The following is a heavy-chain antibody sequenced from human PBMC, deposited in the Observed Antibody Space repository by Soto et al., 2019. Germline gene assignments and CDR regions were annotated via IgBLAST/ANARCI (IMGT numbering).Heavy chain of an antibody. D-gene: IGHD6-19*01. V-gene: IGHV4-4*02. CDR3: ASMRGHSSGRYEGWFDP. CDR2: VYHSGSA. CDR1: GGSISSTNW. Sequence: QVQLQESGPGLVKPSGTLSLTCAVSGGSISSTNWWSWVRQPPGKGLEWIGEVYHSGSANYNPSLKSRVTISVDTSKNQFSLSLSSVTAADTAVYYCASMRGHSSGRYEGWFDPWGQGTLVTVSS. J-gene: IGHJ5*02.